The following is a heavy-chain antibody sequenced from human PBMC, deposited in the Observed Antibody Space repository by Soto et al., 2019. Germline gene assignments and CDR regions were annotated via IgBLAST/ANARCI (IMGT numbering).Heavy chain of an antibody. CDR1: GYTFTSYD. CDR2: MNPNSGNT. J-gene: IGHJ4*02. V-gene: IGHV1-8*01. CDR3: ARERSSGWDVDY. D-gene: IGHD6-19*01. Sequence: QVQLVQSGAEVKKPGASVKVSCTASGYTFTSYDINWVRQATGQGLEWMGWMNPNSGNTGYAQKFQGRGTMTRNTSISTAYMELSSLRSEDTAVYYCARERSSGWDVDYWGQGTLVTVSS.